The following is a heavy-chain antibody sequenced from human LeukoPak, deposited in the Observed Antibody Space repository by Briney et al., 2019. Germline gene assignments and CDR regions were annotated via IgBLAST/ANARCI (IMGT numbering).Heavy chain of an antibody. D-gene: IGHD3-10*01. CDR1: GGSFSGYY. V-gene: IGHV4-34*01. CDR2: INHSGST. CDR3: ARGSAITMVRGVIRRWFDP. Sequence: SETLSLTCAVYGGSFSGYYWSWIRQPPGKGLEWIGEINHSGSTNYNPSLKSRVTISADTSKNQFSLKLSSVTAADTAVYYCARGSAITMVRGVIRRWFDPWGQGTLVTVSS. J-gene: IGHJ5*02.